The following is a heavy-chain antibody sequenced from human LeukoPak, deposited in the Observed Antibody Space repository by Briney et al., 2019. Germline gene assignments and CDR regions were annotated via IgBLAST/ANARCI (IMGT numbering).Heavy chain of an antibody. V-gene: IGHV3-66*01. D-gene: IGHD6-13*01. CDR3: ARDLEAANTYYFDY. Sequence: GSLRLSCAASGFTVSSSYMSWVRQPPGKGLEWVSIISSAGTTYYADSVKGRFTISRDNSKNTVYLQVNSLRDEDTAVYYCARDLEAANTYYFDYWGQGTMVTVSS. J-gene: IGHJ4*02. CDR1: GFTVSSSY. CDR2: ISSAGTT.